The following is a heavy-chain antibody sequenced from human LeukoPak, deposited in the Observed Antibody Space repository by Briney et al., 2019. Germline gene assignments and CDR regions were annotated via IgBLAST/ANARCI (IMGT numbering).Heavy chain of an antibody. D-gene: IGHD6-6*01. V-gene: IGHV4-34*01. J-gene: IGHJ4*02. CDR2: IYHSGST. CDR3: ARQPFLAALPFDY. CDR1: GFTFDDYG. Sequence: GSLRLSCAASGFTFDDYGMSRVRQPPGKGLEWIGEIYHSGSTNYNPSLKSRVTISVDTSKNQFSLKLSSVTAADTAVYYCARQPFLAALPFDYWGQGTLVTVSS.